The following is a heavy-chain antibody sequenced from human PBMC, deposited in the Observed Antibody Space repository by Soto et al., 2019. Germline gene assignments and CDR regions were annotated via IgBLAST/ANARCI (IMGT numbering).Heavy chain of an antibody. CDR2: ISSSSSYI. J-gene: IGHJ6*03. Sequence: VQLVESGGGLVKPGGSLRLSCAASGFTFSSYSMNWVRQAPGKGLEWVSSISSSSSYIYYADSVKGRFTISRDNAKNSLYLQMNSLRAEDTAVYYCAREKGGDYYYYYYMDVWGKGTTVTVSS. D-gene: IGHD2-21*02. CDR1: GFTFSSYS. CDR3: AREKGGDYYYYYYMDV. V-gene: IGHV3-21*01.